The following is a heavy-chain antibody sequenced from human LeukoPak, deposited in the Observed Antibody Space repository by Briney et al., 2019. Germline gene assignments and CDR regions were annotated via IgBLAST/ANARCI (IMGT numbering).Heavy chain of an antibody. J-gene: IGHJ4*01. CDR1: GYTFTSYG. Sequence: ASVKVSCTASGYTFTSYGVSWVRQAPGQGLEWMGWISAYNGNTNYAQKLQGRVTMTTDTSTSTAYMELRSLSSDDTAVYYCARDPSGCYDYWGQATLVTVSS. D-gene: IGHD1-26*01. CDR2: ISAYNGNT. CDR3: ARDPSGCYDY. V-gene: IGHV1-18*01.